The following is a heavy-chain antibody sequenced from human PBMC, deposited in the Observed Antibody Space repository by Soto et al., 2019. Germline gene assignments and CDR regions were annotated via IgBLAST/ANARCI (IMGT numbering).Heavy chain of an antibody. CDR1: GLTLSTYV. CDR2: ISYDGSNK. CDR3: VAGDYCYGVDV. Sequence: QVQLLESGGGVVQPGRSLRLSCAASGLTLSTYVMHWVRQAPGKGLEWVAGISYDGSNKYHADSVKGRFTISRDNSNNTLDLQMNSLRAEDTAVYYCVAGDYCYGVDVWGQGTTVTVSS. J-gene: IGHJ6*02. V-gene: IGHV3-30-3*01.